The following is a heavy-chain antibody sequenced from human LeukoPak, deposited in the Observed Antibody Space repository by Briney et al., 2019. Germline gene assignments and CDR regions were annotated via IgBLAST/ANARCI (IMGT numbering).Heavy chain of an antibody. CDR2: IYYSGST. J-gene: IGHJ3*02. Sequence: SETLSLTCTVSGGSISSSSYYWGWIRQPPGKGLEWIASIYYSGSTYYNPSLKSRVTISVDTSKNQFSLKLSSVTAADTAVYYCARAVAGDDAFDIWGQGTMVTVSS. CDR3: ARAVAGDDAFDI. V-gene: IGHV4-39*07. CDR1: GGSISSSSYY. D-gene: IGHD6-19*01.